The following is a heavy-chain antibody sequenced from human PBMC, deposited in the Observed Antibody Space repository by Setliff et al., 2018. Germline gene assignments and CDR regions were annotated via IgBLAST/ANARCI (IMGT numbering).Heavy chain of an antibody. CDR2: TYSGDRNT. D-gene: IGHD1-7*01. CDR1: GFTFSTYA. Sequence: GGCLRLSSAASGFTFSTYAMSWVRQAPGTGLGWVATTYSGDRNTFYTDSVTGRFTVLRDGSKNTLFLQMTIRRAEDTAVYYCAKPQVELRWGFESWGQGTPVTVSS. J-gene: IGHJ4*02. CDR3: AKPQVELRWGFES. V-gene: IGHV3-23*03.